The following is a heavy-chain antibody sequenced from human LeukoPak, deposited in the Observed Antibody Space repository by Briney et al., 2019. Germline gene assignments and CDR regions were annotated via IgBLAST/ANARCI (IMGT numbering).Heavy chain of an antibody. CDR2: IYYSGST. Sequence: PSETLSLTCTVSGGSISSSSYYWGWIRQPPGKGLEWIGSIYYSGSTYYNPSLKSRVTISVDTSKNQFSLKLSSVTAADTAVYYCAGGSGWYPATAFDYWGQGTLVTVSS. CDR3: AGGSGWYPATAFDY. V-gene: IGHV4-39*07. J-gene: IGHJ4*02. CDR1: GGSISSSSYY. D-gene: IGHD6-19*01.